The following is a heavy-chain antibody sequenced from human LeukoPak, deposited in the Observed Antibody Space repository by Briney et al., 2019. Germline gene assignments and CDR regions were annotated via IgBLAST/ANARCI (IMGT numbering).Heavy chain of an antibody. CDR2: INHSGST. CDR3: ARSIAARLFDY. D-gene: IGHD6-6*01. Sequence: SETLSLTCAVYGGSFSGYYWSWIRQPPGKGLEWIGEINHSGSTNYNPSLKSRVTISVDTSKNQFSLKLSSVTAADTAVYYCARSIAARLFDYWGQGTLVTVSS. J-gene: IGHJ4*02. V-gene: IGHV4-34*01. CDR1: GGSFSGYY.